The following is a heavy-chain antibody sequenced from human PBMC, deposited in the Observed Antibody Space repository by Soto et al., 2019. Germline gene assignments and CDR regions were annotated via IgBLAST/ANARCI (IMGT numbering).Heavy chain of an antibody. J-gene: IGHJ3*01. V-gene: IGHV4-30-4*01. CDR2: IYHSGGS. D-gene: IGHD4-17*01. CDR1: GASVRSGDYY. CDR3: LGTGTTDV. Sequence: QVQLQESGPGLVKPSQTLSLTCSVSGASVRSGDYYWSSIRQPPGKGLEWIGYIYHSGGSYYNLPRGSLLTITIDTTKNQVSLKFNSVTGADKANSEALGTGTTDV.